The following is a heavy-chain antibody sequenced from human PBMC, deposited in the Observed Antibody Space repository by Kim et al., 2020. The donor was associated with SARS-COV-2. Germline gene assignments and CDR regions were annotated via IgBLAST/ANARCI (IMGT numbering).Heavy chain of an antibody. D-gene: IGHD3-10*01. Sequence: GGSLRLSCAASGFTFSSYAMNWVRQAPGKGLEWVSSVSSSSSSKYYADSVKGRFTISRDNAKNSLSLEMNSLRAEDTAVYFCARDWARGGWYFDVWGRGTLVTVSS. CDR2: VSSSSSSK. CDR3: ARDWARGGWYFDV. J-gene: IGHJ2*01. CDR1: GFTFSSYA. V-gene: IGHV3-21*06.